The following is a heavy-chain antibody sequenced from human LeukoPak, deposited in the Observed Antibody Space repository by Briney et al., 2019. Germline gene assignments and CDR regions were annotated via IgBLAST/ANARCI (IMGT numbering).Heavy chain of an antibody. J-gene: IGHJ4*02. CDR2: IYYSGST. V-gene: IGHV4-59*01. Sequence: PETLSLTCPVSGGSISSYYWSWIRQPPGKGLEWVGYIYYSGSTNYNPSFRSRVTISVDKSKNQFSLKLRSVTAADTAVYYCASSRYYYVSSGYYYVFDYWGQGTLVTVSS. D-gene: IGHD3-22*01. CDR3: ASSRYYYVSSGYYYVFDY. CDR1: GGSISSYY.